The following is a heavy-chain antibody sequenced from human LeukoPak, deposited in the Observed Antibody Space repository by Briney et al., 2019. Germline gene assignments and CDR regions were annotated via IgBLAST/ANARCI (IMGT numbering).Heavy chain of an antibody. V-gene: IGHV3-48*03. CDR2: ISASGQTI. CDR1: GFSFSTYE. J-gene: IGHJ4*02. Sequence: GGSLRLSCAASGFSFSTYEFHWVRHAPGKGLEWVSYISASGQTIYYADSVRGRFTISRDNAKNSLYLQMNSLRAEDTAVYYCARDKEWELLFDYWGQGTLVTVSS. D-gene: IGHD1-26*01. CDR3: ARDKEWELLFDY.